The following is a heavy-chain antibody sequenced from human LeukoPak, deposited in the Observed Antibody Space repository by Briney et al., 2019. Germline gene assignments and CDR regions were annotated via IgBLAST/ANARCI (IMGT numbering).Heavy chain of an antibody. J-gene: IGHJ3*02. D-gene: IGHD3-10*01. V-gene: IGHV3-30*02. CDR3: AKGVRWFGESDAFDI. CDR1: GFTFSSYG. CDR2: IRYDGSNK. Sequence: GGSLRLSCAASGFTFSSYGMHWVRQAPGKGLEWVAFIRYDGSNKYYADSVKGRFTISRDNSKNTLYLQMNSLRAEDTAVYYCAKGVRWFGESDAFDIWGQGTMVTVSS.